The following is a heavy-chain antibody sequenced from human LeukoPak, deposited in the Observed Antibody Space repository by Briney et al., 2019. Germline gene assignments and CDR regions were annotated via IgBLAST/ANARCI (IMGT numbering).Heavy chain of an antibody. CDR3: TTYDFWSGYYDY. D-gene: IGHD3-3*01. CDR1: GFTFSYYY. CDR2: ISSSSSYI. Sequence: GGSLRLSCAASGFTFSYYYMSGVRQAPGKGLEWVSSISSSSSYIYYADSVKGRFTISRDNAKNSLYLQMNSLRAEDTAVYYCTTYDFWSGYYDYWGQGTLVTVSS. J-gene: IGHJ4*02. V-gene: IGHV3-21*01.